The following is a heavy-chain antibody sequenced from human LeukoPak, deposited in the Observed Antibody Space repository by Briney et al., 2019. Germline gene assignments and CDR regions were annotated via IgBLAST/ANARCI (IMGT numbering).Heavy chain of an antibody. Sequence: SETLSLTCTVSGGSISSYYWRWIRQPPGKGLEWIGYIYTSGSTNYNPSLKSRVTISVDTSKNQFSLKLSSVTAADTAVYYCARHIYTREWLFSVHPPASWGQGTLVTVSS. CDR2: IYTSGST. J-gene: IGHJ5*02. D-gene: IGHD3-3*01. CDR1: GGSISSYY. CDR3: ARHIYTREWLFSVHPPAS. V-gene: IGHV4-4*09.